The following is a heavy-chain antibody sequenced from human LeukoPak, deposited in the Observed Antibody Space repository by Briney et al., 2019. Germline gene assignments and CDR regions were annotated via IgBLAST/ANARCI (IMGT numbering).Heavy chain of an antibody. CDR1: GFTVSNNY. D-gene: IGHD2-15*01. J-gene: IGHJ4*02. V-gene: IGHV3-21*01. CDR3: ARGDCSGGSCYLSLTTIDY. CDR2: ISSSSSYI. Sequence: GGSLRLSCAASGFTVSNNYMSWVRQRPGKGLEWVSSISSSSSYIYYADSVKGRFTISRDNAKNSLSLQMNGLRAEDTAVYYCARGDCSGGSCYLSLTTIDYWGQGTLVTVSS.